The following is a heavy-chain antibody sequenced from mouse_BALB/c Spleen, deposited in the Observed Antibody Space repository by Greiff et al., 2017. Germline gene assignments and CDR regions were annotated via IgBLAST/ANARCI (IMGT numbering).Heavy chain of an antibody. CDR3: ARSTITTVVAFDY. Sequence: QVQLQQSGAELVRPGTSVKVSCKASGYAFTNYLIEWVKQRPGQGLEWIGVINPGSGGTNYNEKFKGKATLTADKSSSTAYMQLSSLTSDDSAVYFCARSTITTVVAFDYWGQGTTLTVSS. CDR1: GYAFTNYL. V-gene: IGHV1-54*01. J-gene: IGHJ2*01. CDR2: INPGSGGT. D-gene: IGHD1-1*01.